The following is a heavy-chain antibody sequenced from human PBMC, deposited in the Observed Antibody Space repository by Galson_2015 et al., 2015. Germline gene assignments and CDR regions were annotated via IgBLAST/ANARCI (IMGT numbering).Heavy chain of an antibody. CDR3: ASDSGGPVADCLYFDV. CDR1: GFTLGFYS. J-gene: IGHJ2*01. D-gene: IGHD6-19*01. V-gene: IGHV3-48*02. Sequence: SLRLSCAASGFTLGFYSMNWVRQAPGKGLEWVSFMSNSGTNIYYADSVKGRFTISRDSAKKSLYLQMNSLRDEDTAVYYCASDSGGPVADCLYFDVWVRGTLVIVSS. CDR2: MSNSGTNI.